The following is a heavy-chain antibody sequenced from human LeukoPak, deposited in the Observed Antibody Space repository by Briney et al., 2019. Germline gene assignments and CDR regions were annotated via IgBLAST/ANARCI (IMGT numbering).Heavy chain of an antibody. CDR2: TYYRSKWYN. Sequence: SQTLSLTCAISGDSVSRAGTAWSRIRQSPSRGLEWLGRTYYRSKWYNDYAVSVKSRISINPDTSKNQFSLQLNSVTPEDTAVYYCVRDQRDTNLYYYGMHVWGQGTTVTVSS. V-gene: IGHV6-1*01. J-gene: IGHJ6*02. CDR1: GDSVSRAGTA. D-gene: IGHD2-8*01. CDR3: VRDQRDTNLYYYGMHV.